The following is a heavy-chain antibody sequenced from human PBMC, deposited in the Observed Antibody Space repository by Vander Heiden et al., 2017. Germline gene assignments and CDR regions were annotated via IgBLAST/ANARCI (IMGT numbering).Heavy chain of an antibody. J-gene: IGHJ5*02. CDR1: GGSISSRSYY. CDR2: IYYSGST. Sequence: QLQLQESGPGLVKPSETLSLTCTVSGGSISSRSYYWGWIRHRPGKGLEWIWSIYYSGSTYYDPSLKSRVTISVDTSKNQFSLKLSSVTAADTAVYYCARHYYITIVGVVTQYGFDPWGQGTLVTVSS. D-gene: IGHD3-3*01. CDR3: ARHYYITIVGVVTQYGFDP. V-gene: IGHV4-39*01.